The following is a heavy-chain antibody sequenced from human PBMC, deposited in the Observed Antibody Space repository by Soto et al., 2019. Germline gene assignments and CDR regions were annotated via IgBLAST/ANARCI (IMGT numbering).Heavy chain of an antibody. D-gene: IGHD1-26*01. CDR2: ISTYNGDT. CDR1: GYTFTTSG. J-gene: IGHJ6*02. V-gene: IGHV1-18*01. CDR3: ARQGSWPYYYYGLDV. Sequence: QVQLVQSGPEVKKPGASVKFSAEASGYTFTTSGISWVRQAPGQGLEGMGWISTYNGDTNSAQKYQGRGTMTADTPKGTVYTEVMSLKSDDTSVYYCARQGSWPYYYYGLDVWGQGTTVTVSS.